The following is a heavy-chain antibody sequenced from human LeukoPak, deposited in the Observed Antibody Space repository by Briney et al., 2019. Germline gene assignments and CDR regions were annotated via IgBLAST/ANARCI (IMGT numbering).Heavy chain of an antibody. CDR2: IYYSGST. D-gene: IGHD5-12*01. CDR1: GGSISSGGYY. CDR3: ARAGRGYSGYDYGGGRGFDY. V-gene: IGHV4-31*03. Sequence: PSQTLSLTCTVSGGSISSGGYYWSWIRQHSGKGLEWIGYIYYSGSTYYNPSLKSRVTISVDTSKNQFSLKLSSVTAADTAVYYCARAGRGYSGYDYGGGRGFDYWGQGTLVTVSS. J-gene: IGHJ4*02.